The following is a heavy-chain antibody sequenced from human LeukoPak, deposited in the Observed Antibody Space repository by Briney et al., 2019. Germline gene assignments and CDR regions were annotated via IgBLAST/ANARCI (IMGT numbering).Heavy chain of an antibody. D-gene: IGHD6-19*01. V-gene: IGHV4-59*08. CDR2: IYYSGYP. CDR1: GGSISSHY. J-gene: IGHJ3*02. CDR3: GRXPAXDVVVAVDACDI. Sequence: PSETLSLTCTVSGGSISSHYWTWIRQPPGKGLEWIAYIYYSGYPNYNPSLKRRVTISVERCKRQFSLKLSSLTAADTAVYYCGRXPAXDVVVAVDACDIWGQGTMVTVSS.